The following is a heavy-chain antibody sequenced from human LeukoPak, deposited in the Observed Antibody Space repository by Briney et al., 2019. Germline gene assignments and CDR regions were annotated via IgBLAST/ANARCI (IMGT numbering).Heavy chain of an antibody. V-gene: IGHV1-3*01. Sequence: AASVKVSCKASGYTFTSYAMHWVRQAPGQRLEWMGWINAGNGNTKYSQKLQGRVTMTTDTSTSTAYMELRSLRSDDTAVYYCARVVGATSGPPTAGAFDIWGQGTMVTVSS. D-gene: IGHD1-26*01. CDR1: GYTFTSYA. CDR2: INAGNGNT. CDR3: ARVVGATSGPPTAGAFDI. J-gene: IGHJ3*02.